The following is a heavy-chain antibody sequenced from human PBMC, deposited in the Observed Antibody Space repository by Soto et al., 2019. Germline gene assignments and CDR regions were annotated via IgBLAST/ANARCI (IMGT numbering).Heavy chain of an antibody. CDR3: ARSCSSTSCPPPNWFDP. D-gene: IGHD2-2*01. V-gene: IGHV1-18*01. J-gene: IGHJ5*02. CDR2: ISAYNGNT. Sequence: QVQLVQSGAEVKKPGASVKVSCKASGYTFTSYGISWVRQAPGQGLEWMGWISAYNGNTNYAQKLQGRVPMTPDPSTSTAYMELRSLRSDDTAVYYCARSCSSTSCPPPNWFDPWGQGTLVTVSS. CDR1: GYTFTSYG.